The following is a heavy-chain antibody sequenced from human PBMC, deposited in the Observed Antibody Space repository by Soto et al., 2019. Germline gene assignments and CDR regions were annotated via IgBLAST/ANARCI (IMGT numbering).Heavy chain of an antibody. CDR3: ARERRGSYCSSTSCFFDY. Sequence: QVQLVQSGAEGKKPGSSVKVSCKASGGTFSTSGINWVRQAPGQGLEWMGGIIPIFGTANYAQKFQGRVTITADESTSTAYMELSSLKSEDTAVYFCARERRGSYCSSTSCFFDYWGQGTLVTVSS. V-gene: IGHV1-69*01. J-gene: IGHJ4*02. CDR1: GGTFSTSG. CDR2: IIPIFGTA. D-gene: IGHD2-2*01.